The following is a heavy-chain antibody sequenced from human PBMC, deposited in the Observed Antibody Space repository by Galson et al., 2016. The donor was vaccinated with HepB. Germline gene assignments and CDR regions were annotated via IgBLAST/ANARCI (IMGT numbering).Heavy chain of an antibody. Sequence: SLRLSCAASGFTFSNYNMNWVRQAPGKGLEWVSSITSSSSYIYYADSVKGRFTISRDDSKNMLYLQMNSLRAEDTAVYYCVRPNWNVYIGEWSDALDIWGQGTMVTVSS. D-gene: IGHD1-20*01. V-gene: IGHV3-21*01. CDR2: ITSSSSYI. J-gene: IGHJ3*02. CDR3: VRPNWNVYIGEWSDALDI. CDR1: GFTFSNYN.